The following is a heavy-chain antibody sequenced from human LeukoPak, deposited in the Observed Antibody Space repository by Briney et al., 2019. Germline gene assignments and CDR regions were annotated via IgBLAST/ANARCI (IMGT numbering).Heavy chain of an antibody. CDR3: ARISGSGSYYGPFDY. V-gene: IGHV3-11*03. J-gene: IGHJ4*02. CDR2: ISGSSSYT. Sequence: GGSLRLSCAASGXTFSDYYMSWIRQAPGKGLDWVSYISGSSSYTDYADSVKGRFTISRDNAKNSLYLQMNSLGADDTAVYFCARISGSGSYYGPFDYWGQGTLVTVSS. CDR1: GXTFSDYY. D-gene: IGHD3-10*01.